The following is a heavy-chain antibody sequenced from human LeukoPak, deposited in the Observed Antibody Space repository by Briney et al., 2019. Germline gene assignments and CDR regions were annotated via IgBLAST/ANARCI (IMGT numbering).Heavy chain of an antibody. D-gene: IGHD1-26*01. Sequence: SQTLSLTCTVSGGSISSGDYYWSWIRQPPGKGLEWIGYIYYSGSTYYNPSLKSRVTISVDTSKNQFSLKLSSVTAADTAVYYCARGTSIVGATGVDCWGQGTLVTVSS. CDR3: ARGTSIVGATGVDC. CDR1: GGSISSGDYY. CDR2: IYYSGST. V-gene: IGHV4-30-4*01. J-gene: IGHJ4*02.